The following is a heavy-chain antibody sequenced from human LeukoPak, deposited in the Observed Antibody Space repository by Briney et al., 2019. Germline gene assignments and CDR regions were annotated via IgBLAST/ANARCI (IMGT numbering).Heavy chain of an antibody. D-gene: IGHD1-14*01. CDR1: GFTFSSYD. CDR2: ISSGSSTM. V-gene: IGHV3-48*01. CDR3: ASRSTMGRAFDI. Sequence: GGSLRLSCAASGFTFSSYDMNWVRQAPGRGLEWVPYISSGSSTMYYADSVKGRFTISRDYAKNSLYLQMNSLRPEDTAVYYCASRSTMGRAFDIWGQGTMVTVSS. J-gene: IGHJ3*02.